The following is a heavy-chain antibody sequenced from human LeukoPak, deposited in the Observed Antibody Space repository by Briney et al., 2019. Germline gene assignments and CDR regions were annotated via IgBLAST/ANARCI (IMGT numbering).Heavy chain of an antibody. CDR2: INHSGST. Sequence: PSETLSLTCAVYGGSFSGYYWSWIRQPPGKGLEWLGEINHSGSTNYNPSLKSRVTISLDTSKNQFSLKLSSVTAADTAVYYCARKGGGQLVNTRRWFDPWGQGTLVTVSS. J-gene: IGHJ5*02. V-gene: IGHV4-34*01. CDR1: GGSFSGYY. CDR3: ARKGGGQLVNTRRWFDP. D-gene: IGHD6-6*01.